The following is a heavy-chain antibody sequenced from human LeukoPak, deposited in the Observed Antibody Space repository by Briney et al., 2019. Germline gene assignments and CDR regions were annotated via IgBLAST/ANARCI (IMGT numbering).Heavy chain of an antibody. J-gene: IGHJ5*01. CDR3: ARSPYCSGGSCYLSDS. D-gene: IGHD2-15*01. CDR2: IYPGDSDT. V-gene: IGHV5-51*01. Sequence: GESLKISCKGSGNSFTSYWIGWVRQMPGKGLEWMGIIYPGDSDTRHSPSFQGQVTISADKSISTAYLQWSSLKASDTAMYYCARSPYCSGGSCYLSDSWGQGTLVTVSS. CDR1: GNSFTSYW.